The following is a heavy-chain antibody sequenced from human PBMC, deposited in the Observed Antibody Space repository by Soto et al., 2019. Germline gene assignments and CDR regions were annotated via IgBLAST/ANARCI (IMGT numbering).Heavy chain of an antibody. Sequence: SETLSLTCSVSNGYIYSYYWTWIRQPPGRGLEWIGYVFDTGATNYNPSLKGRVTISIDTSKKNFSLKLSSVTAADTAMYYCARGTNYHSDYSGDEKIVTVS. D-gene: IGHD1-7*01. CDR3: ARGTNYHSDY. CDR2: VFDTGAT. CDR1: NGYIYSYY. V-gene: IGHV4-59*01. J-gene: IGHJ4*01.